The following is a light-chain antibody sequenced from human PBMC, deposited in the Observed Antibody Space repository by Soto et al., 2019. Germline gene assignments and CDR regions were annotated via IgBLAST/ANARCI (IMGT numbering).Light chain of an antibody. J-gene: IGKJ3*01. Sequence: EIVMTQSPATLSVSPGERATLSCRASQSVSSYLAWYQQKPGQAPRLLIYGASSRATGIPDRFSGSGSGTDFTLTISRLEPEDFAVYYCQQYGSSPPLTFGPGTKVDIK. CDR1: QSVSSY. CDR3: QQYGSSPPLT. CDR2: GAS. V-gene: IGKV3-20*01.